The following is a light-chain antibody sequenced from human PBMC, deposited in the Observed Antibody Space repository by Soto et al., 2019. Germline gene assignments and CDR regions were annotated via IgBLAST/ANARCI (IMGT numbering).Light chain of an antibody. V-gene: IGKV3-15*01. CDR3: QQYHTWPIT. J-gene: IGKJ4*01. CDR2: GAS. CDR1: QGVSRN. Sequence: DIVMAQSPAALSVAPGERGTCCCGASQGVSRNLAWYQHKPGQAPRLLISGASTGATGIPARFSGSGSGTEFTLTISSLQSEDCAIYYCQQYHTWPITFGGGTKVDIK.